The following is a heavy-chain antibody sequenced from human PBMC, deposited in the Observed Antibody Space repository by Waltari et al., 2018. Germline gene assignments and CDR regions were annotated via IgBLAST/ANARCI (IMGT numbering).Heavy chain of an antibody. V-gene: IGHV4-38-2*01. J-gene: IGHJ4*02. CDR2: IYHSGST. D-gene: IGHD2-21*02. CDR3: ARFYEQYGGNSFIDY. Sequence: QVQLQESGPGLVKPSETLSLTCAVSGYSISSGYYWGWIRQPPGKGLEWIGSIYHSGSTYYNPSLKSRVTISVDTSKNQFSLKLSSVTAADTAVYYCARFYEQYGGNSFIDYWGQGTLVTVSS. CDR1: GYSISSGYY.